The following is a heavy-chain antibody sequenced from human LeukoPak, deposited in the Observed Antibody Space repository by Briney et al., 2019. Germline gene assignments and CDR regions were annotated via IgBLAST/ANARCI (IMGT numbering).Heavy chain of an antibody. Sequence: PSETLSLTCAVYGGSFSGYYWSWIRQPPGKGLEWIGEINHSGSTNYNPSLKSRVTISVDTSKNQFSLKLSSVTAADTAVYYCARHYIAVAGRGAFDYWGQGTLVTVSS. CDR3: ARHYIAVAGRGAFDY. CDR2: INHSGST. CDR1: GGSFSGYY. V-gene: IGHV4-34*01. D-gene: IGHD6-19*01. J-gene: IGHJ4*02.